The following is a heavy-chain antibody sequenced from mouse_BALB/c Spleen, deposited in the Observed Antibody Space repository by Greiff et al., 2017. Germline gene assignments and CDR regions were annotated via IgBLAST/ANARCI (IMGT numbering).Heavy chain of an antibody. D-gene: IGHD1-1*01. CDR3: ARNYGSSYPSLYAMDY. J-gene: IGHJ4*01. CDR1: GYTFSSYW. V-gene: IGHV1-9*01. CDR2: ILPGSGST. Sequence: QVQLQQSGAELMKPGASVKISCKATGYTFSSYWIEWVKQRPGHGLEWIGEILPGSGSTNYNEKFKGKATFTADTSSNTAYMQLSSLTSEDSAVYYCARNYGSSYPSLYAMDYWGQGTSVTVSS.